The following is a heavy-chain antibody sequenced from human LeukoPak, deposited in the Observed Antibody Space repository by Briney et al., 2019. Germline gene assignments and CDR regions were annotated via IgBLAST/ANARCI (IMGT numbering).Heavy chain of an antibody. Sequence: GRSLRLSCAASGFTFSSYATHWVRQAPGKGLEWVAVISYDGSNKYYADSVKGRFTISRDNSKNTLYLQMNSLRAEDTAVYYCLGGTGWIFDYWGQGTLVTVSS. CDR1: GFTFSSYA. CDR3: LGGTGWIFDY. V-gene: IGHV3-30-3*01. J-gene: IGHJ4*02. CDR2: ISYDGSNK. D-gene: IGHD6-19*01.